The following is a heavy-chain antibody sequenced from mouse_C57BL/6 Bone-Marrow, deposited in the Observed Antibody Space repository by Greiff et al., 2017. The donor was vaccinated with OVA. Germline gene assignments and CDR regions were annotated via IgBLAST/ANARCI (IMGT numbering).Heavy chain of an antibody. Sequence: QVQLKQSGPELVKPGASVKISCKASGYAFSSSWMNWVKQRPGKGLEWIGRIYPGDGDTNYNGKFKGKATLTADKSSSTAYMQLSSLTSEDSAVYFCARGLRYYFDYWGQGTTLTVSS. J-gene: IGHJ2*01. CDR2: IYPGDGDT. CDR1: GYAFSSSW. V-gene: IGHV1-82*01. CDR3: ARGLRYYFDY. D-gene: IGHD1-1*01.